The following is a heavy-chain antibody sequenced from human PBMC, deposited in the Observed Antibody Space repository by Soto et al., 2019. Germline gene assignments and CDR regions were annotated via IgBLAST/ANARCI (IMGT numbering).Heavy chain of an antibody. J-gene: IGHJ6*02. CDR3: ARNYDFWSGYYVDYYYGMDV. CDR2: ISAYNGNT. Sequence: GASVKGSCKASGYTFTSYAMHWLRQAPGQGLEWMGWISAYNGNTNYAQKLQGRVTMTTDTSTSTAYMELRSLRSDDTAVYYCARNYDFWSGYYVDYYYGMDVWGQGTTVTVSS. CDR1: GYTFTSYA. D-gene: IGHD3-3*01. V-gene: IGHV1-18*01.